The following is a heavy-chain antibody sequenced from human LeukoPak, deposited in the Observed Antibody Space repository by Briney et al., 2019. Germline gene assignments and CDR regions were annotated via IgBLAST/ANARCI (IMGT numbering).Heavy chain of an antibody. CDR3: ARGPYSYDSSGAFDI. D-gene: IGHD3-22*01. V-gene: IGHV4-59*08. Sequence: SETLSLTCTVSGGSISSYYWSWIRQPPGKGLEWIGYIYYSGSTNYNPSLKSRVTISVDTSKNQFSLKLSSVTAADTAVYFCARGPYSYDSSGAFDIWGQGTMVSVSS. CDR2: IYYSGST. J-gene: IGHJ3*02. CDR1: GGSISSYY.